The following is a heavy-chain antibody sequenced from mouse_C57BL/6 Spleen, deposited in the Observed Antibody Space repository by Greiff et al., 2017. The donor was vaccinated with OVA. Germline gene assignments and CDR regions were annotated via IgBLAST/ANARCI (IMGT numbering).Heavy chain of an antibody. D-gene: IGHD1-1*01. Sequence: VQLQQSGPELVKPGASVKISCKASGYAFSSSWMNWVKQRPGKGLEWIGRIYPGDGDTNYNGKFKGKATLTADKSSSTAYMQLSSLTSEDSAVYFCARGGHYGSSYGYFDYWGQGTTLTVSS. CDR3: ARGGHYGSSYGYFDY. V-gene: IGHV1-82*01. J-gene: IGHJ2*01. CDR2: IYPGDGDT. CDR1: GYAFSSSW.